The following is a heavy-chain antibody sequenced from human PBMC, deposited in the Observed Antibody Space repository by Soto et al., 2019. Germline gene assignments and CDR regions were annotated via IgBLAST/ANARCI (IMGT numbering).Heavy chain of an antibody. J-gene: IGHJ4*02. CDR2: IIPIFGTT. CDR3: AREGPYYYDCSAANY. D-gene: IGHD3-22*01. Sequence: SVKVSCKASGGAFSSYAISWVRQAPGQGLEWMGGIIPIFGTTNYAQKFQGRVTITADESTSTAYMELSSLRSEDTAVYYCAREGPYYYDCSAANYWGQGTLVTVSS. V-gene: IGHV1-69*13. CDR1: GGAFSSYA.